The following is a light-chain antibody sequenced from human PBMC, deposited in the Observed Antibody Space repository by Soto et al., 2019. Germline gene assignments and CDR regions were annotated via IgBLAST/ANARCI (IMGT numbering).Light chain of an antibody. CDR3: CSYAGSSTYVV. CDR1: SSDVGSYNL. Sequence: ALTQPASVSGSPGQSITISCTGTSSDVGSYNLVSWYQQHQGKAPNLMIYEGSKRPSGVSNRFSGSKSGNTASLTISGLQAEDEADYYCCSYAGSSTYVVFGGGTKLTVL. V-gene: IGLV2-23*01. J-gene: IGLJ2*01. CDR2: EGS.